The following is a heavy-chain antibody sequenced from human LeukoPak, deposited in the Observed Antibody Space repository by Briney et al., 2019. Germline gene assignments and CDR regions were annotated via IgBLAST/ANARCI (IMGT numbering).Heavy chain of an antibody. V-gene: IGHV3-48*03. CDR1: GFTFSSYE. Sequence: PGGSLRLSCAASGFTFSSYEMNWVRQALGKGLEWVSYISSSGSTIYYADSVKGRFTISRDNAKNSLYQQMNSLRAEDTAVYYCARGGSGYSYGYDYWGQGTLVTVSS. D-gene: IGHD5-18*01. J-gene: IGHJ4*02. CDR3: ARGGSGYSYGYDY. CDR2: ISSSGSTI.